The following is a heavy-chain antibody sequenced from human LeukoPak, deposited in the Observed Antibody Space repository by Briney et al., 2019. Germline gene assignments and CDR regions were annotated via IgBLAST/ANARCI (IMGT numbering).Heavy chain of an antibody. CDR3: ARDLYSSDWIDAFDI. CDR2: INPNSGGT. Sequence: GTSVKVSCKASGFTFSSSAVHWVRQAPGQGPEWMGWINPNSGGTNYAQKFQGRVTMTRDTSISTAYMELSRLRSDDTAVYYCARDLYSSDWIDAFDIWGQGTMVTVSS. CDR1: GFTFSSSA. J-gene: IGHJ3*02. D-gene: IGHD6-19*01. V-gene: IGHV1-2*02.